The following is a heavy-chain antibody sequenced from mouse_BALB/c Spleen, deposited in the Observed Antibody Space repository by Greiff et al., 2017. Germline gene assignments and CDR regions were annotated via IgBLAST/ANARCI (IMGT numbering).Heavy chain of an antibody. Sequence: VKLQESGAELVRPGTSVKVSCKASGYAFTNYLIEWVKQRPGQGLEWIGVINPGSGGTNYNEKFKGKATLTADKSSSTAYMQLSSLTSDDSAVYFCARSTTVRAWFAYWGQGTLVTVSA. V-gene: IGHV1-54*01. D-gene: IGHD1-1*01. CDR1: GYAFTNYL. CDR2: INPGSGGT. CDR3: ARSTTVRAWFAY. J-gene: IGHJ3*01.